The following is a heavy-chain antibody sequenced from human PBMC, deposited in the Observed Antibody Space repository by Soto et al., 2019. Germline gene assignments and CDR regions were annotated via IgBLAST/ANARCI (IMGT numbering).Heavy chain of an antibody. CDR3: AKGLWTVGYCTGGSCYDGMDV. Sequence: GXSVKVSCKASEYPFIGFHLHWVRQAPGQGLEWMGWINPKSGDTKYAQKFQCRVTLTRDTSISTGYMELSRLESNDTAVYYCAKGLWTVGYCTGGSCYDGMDVWGQGTTVTVPS. CDR2: INPKSGDT. D-gene: IGHD2-15*01. V-gene: IGHV1-2*02. CDR1: EYPFIGFH. J-gene: IGHJ6*02.